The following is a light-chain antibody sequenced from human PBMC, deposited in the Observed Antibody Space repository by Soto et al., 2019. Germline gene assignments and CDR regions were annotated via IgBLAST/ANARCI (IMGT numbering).Light chain of an antibody. CDR1: QSVSSSY. CDR3: QQYGSSPSWT. CDR2: GAS. J-gene: IGKJ1*01. Sequence: EIEMTQSPATLSVSPGERDTLSCRAIQSVSSSYLAWYQQKPGQAPRLLIYGASSRATGIPDRFSGSGSGTDFTLTISRLEPEDFAVYYCQQYGSSPSWTFGQGTKVDI. V-gene: IGKV3-20*01.